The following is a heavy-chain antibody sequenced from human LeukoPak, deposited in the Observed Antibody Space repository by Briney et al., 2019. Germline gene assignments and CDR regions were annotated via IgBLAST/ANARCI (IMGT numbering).Heavy chain of an antibody. D-gene: IGHD3-3*01. CDR1: GYTFTSYG. CDR3: ARHPNPIFGVVTSLLEPSFSRWFDP. CDR2: ISAYNGNT. J-gene: IGHJ5*02. V-gene: IGHV1-18*01. Sequence: ASVKVSCKASGYTFTSYGISWARQAPGQGLEWMGWISAYNGNTNYAQKLQGRVTMTTDTSTSTAYMELRSLRSDDTAVYYCARHPNPIFGVVTSLLEPSFSRWFDPWGQGTLVTVSS.